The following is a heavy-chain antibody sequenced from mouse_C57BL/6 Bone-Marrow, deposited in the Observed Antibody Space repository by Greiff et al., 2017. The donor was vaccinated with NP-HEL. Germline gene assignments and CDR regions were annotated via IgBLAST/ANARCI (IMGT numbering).Heavy chain of an antibody. CDR3: AVRLRREY. Sequence: EVQGVESGGGLVQPGESLTLTCESYEYEFPSHDMSWVRTTPEKRLELVAAINSDGGSTYYPDTMDRRFISSRDKTKKNLYMQKSSLRSVDTALYYCAVRLRREYWGQGTTLTVSS. V-gene: IGHV5-2*01. D-gene: IGHD2-4*01. CDR1: EYEFPSHD. CDR2: INSDGGST. J-gene: IGHJ2*01.